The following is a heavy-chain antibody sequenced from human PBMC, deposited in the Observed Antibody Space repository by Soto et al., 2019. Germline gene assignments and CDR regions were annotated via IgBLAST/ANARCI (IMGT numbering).Heavy chain of an antibody. D-gene: IGHD2-15*01. J-gene: IGHJ4*02. CDR3: ARDMGYCSGGSCYSFDY. Sequence: PSETLSLTCTVSGGSISSYYWSWIRQPPGKGLEWIGYNYYSGSTNYNPSLKSRVTISVDTSKNQFSLKLSSVTAADTAVYYCARDMGYCSGGSCYSFDYWGQGTLVTVSS. V-gene: IGHV4-59*01. CDR1: GGSISSYY. CDR2: NYYSGST.